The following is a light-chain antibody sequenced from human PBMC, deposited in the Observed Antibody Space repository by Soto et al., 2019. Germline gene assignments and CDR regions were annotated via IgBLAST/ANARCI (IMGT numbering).Light chain of an antibody. CDR2: DAS. V-gene: IGKV1-5*01. Sequence: IQITHSAATLASSLGDRVTITFRASQSISTWLAWYQQKPGKAPKLLIYDASSLESGVPSRFSGSGSGTEFTLTISSLQPDDFATYYCQQYNTYSPWTFGQGTKVDIK. CDR3: QQYNTYSPWT. CDR1: QSISTW. J-gene: IGKJ1*01.